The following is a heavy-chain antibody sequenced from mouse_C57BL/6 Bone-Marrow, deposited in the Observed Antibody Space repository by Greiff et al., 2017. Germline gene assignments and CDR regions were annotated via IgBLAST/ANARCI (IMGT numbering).Heavy chain of an antibody. CDR1: GYSFTGYY. Sequence: EVQLQQSGPELVKPGASVKISCKASGYSFTGYYMNWVKQSPEKSLEWIGEINPSTGGTTYNQKFKAKATLTVDKSSSTAYVQLKSLTSEDSAVYYCARGGGSSHWYFDVWGKGTTVTVSS. J-gene: IGHJ1*03. D-gene: IGHD1-1*01. CDR3: ARGGGSSHWYFDV. CDR2: INPSTGGT. V-gene: IGHV1-42*01.